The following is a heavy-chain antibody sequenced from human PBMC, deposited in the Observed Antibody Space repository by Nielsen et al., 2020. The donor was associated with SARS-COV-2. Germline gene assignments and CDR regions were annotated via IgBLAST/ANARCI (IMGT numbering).Heavy chain of an antibody. Sequence: GGSLRLSCAASGFTFSSYAMHWVRQAPGKGLEWVAVISYDGSNKYYADSVKGRFTISRDNSKNTLYLQMNSLRAEDTAVHYCARAGSSSWYLVPTVGWGQGTLVTVSS. CDR3: ARAGSSSWYLVPTVG. V-gene: IGHV3-30*04. CDR1: GFTFSSYA. CDR2: ISYDGSNK. D-gene: IGHD6-13*01. J-gene: IGHJ4*02.